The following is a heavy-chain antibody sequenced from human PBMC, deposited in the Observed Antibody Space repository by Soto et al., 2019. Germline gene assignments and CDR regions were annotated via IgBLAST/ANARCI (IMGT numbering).Heavy chain of an antibody. Sequence: QVQLQESGPGLVKPSQTLSLTCTVSGGSISSGAYYWSWIRQPPGKGLEWIGYIYYSGSTHYNPSLKSRVTISVDTSKNQFSLKLSSVTAADTAVYYCARERPDGARLDPWGQGTLVTVSS. V-gene: IGHV4-30-4*01. J-gene: IGHJ5*02. CDR2: IYYSGST. CDR1: GGSISSGAYY. CDR3: ARERPDGARLDP. D-gene: IGHD6-6*01.